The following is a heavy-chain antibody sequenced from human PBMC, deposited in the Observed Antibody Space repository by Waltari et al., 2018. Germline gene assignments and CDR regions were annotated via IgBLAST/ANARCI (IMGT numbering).Heavy chain of an antibody. D-gene: IGHD5-12*01. CDR3: ARESMGRGYNY. J-gene: IGHJ4*02. CDR2: INSDGSST. V-gene: IGHV3-74*01. CDR1: GFAFSSYA. Sequence: EVQLVESGGGLVQPGGSLRLSCAASGFAFSSYAMNWVRQAPGKGLVWVSRINSDGSSTSYADSVKGRFTISRDNANNTLYLQMYSLRAEDTAVYYCARESMGRGYNYWGQGTLVTVSS.